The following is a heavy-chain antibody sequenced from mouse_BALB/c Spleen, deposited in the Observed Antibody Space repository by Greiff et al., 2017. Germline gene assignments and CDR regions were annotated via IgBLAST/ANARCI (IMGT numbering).Heavy chain of an antibody. V-gene: IGHV2-9*02. CDR3: ARDRRDYPLAY. J-gene: IGHJ3*01. D-gene: IGHD2-4*01. Sequence: QVQLKESGPGLVAPSQSLSITCTVSGFSLTSYGVHWVRQPPGKGLEWLGVIWAGGSTNYNSALMSRLSISKDNSKSQVFLKMNSLQTDDTAMYYCARDRRDYPLAYWGQGTLVTVSA. CDR2: IWAGGST. CDR1: GFSLTSYG.